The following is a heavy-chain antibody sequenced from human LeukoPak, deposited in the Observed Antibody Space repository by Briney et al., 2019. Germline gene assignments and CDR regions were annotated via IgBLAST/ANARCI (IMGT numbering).Heavy chain of an antibody. J-gene: IGHJ4*02. CDR2: IYYSGST. CDR3: ARGYDTSGYYPYYFDY. V-gene: IGHV4-61*01. Sequence: SETLSLTCAVSGYSISSGYYWGWIRQPPGKGLEWIGYIYYSGSTNYNPSLKSRVTISVDTSKNQFSLKLSSVTAADTAVYYCARGYDTSGYYPYYFDYWGQGTLVTVSS. CDR1: GYSISSGYY. D-gene: IGHD3-22*01.